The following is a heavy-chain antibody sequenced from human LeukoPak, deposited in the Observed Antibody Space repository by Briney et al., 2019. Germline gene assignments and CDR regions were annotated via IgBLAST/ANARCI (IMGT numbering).Heavy chain of an antibody. CDR2: IYYSGST. D-gene: IGHD6-13*01. CDR3: ARETAAVI. CDR1: GGSISSYY. Sequence: ETLSLTCTVSGGSISSYYWSWIRPPPGKGLGWIGYIYYSGSTNYNPSLKSRVTISVDTSKNQFSLKLSSVTAADTAVYYCARETAAVIWGQGTLVTVSS. J-gene: IGHJ4*02. V-gene: IGHV4-59*01.